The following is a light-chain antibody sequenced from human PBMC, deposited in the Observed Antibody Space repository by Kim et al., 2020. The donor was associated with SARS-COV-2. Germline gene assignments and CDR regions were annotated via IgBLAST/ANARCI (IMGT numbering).Light chain of an antibody. Sequence: TVTIACPTNPGTIASKPFQRYQQRPNSAPTTVLSEHGQTPSGVPDRFSGSIDSSSDSASLTISGLRTEDEADYYFQSYDSSNIVVFGGGTKLTVL. CDR3: QSYDSSNIVV. J-gene: IGLJ2*01. CDR2: EHG. V-gene: IGLV6-57*02. CDR1: PGTIASKP.